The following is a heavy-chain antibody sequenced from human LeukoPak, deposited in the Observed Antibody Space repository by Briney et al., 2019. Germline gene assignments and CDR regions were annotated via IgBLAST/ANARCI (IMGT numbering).Heavy chain of an antibody. Sequence: GGSLRLSCAGSGFTFSHYGIHWARQAPGRGLEWVAAISSSGNQNYYGDSVKGRFTISRDNSKNTLYLQMNSLSAEDTAVYYCARDADPSGRNWYFDLWGRGTLVTVAS. CDR1: GFTFSHYG. D-gene: IGHD6-19*01. V-gene: IGHV3-30*03. CDR3: ARDADPSGRNWYFDL. J-gene: IGHJ2*01. CDR2: ISSSGNQN.